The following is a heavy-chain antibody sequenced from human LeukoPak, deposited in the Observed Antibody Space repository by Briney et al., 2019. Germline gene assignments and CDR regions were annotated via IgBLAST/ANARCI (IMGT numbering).Heavy chain of an antibody. Sequence: SETLSLTCIVSGGSIITSDHYWGWIRQPPGKGLEWIGSISYSGNTYYNPSLNSRATISTDTSRSQFSLKLLYVTAADSAVYYCARAVVYYSDSSGYLNWFDPWGQGTLVTVSS. CDR1: GGSIITSDHY. CDR2: ISYSGNT. D-gene: IGHD3-22*01. V-gene: IGHV4-39*01. CDR3: ARAVVYYSDSSGYLNWFDP. J-gene: IGHJ5*02.